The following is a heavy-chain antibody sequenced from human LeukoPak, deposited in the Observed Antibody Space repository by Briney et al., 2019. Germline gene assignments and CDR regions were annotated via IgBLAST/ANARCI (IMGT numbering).Heavy chain of an antibody. Sequence: GGSLRLSCAASGFTFSNYWMSWVRQAPGEGLEWVANIKKDGSEKYYVGSVKGRFTISRDNAKNSMYLQMNSLRAEDTAVYYCARGLYSSTTYYFDYWGQGTLVTVSS. D-gene: IGHD6-13*01. CDR1: GFTFSNYW. V-gene: IGHV3-7*03. CDR2: IKKDGSEK. CDR3: ARGLYSSTTYYFDY. J-gene: IGHJ4*02.